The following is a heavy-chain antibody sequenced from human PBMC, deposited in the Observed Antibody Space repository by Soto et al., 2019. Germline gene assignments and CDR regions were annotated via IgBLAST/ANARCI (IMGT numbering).Heavy chain of an antibody. Sequence: GGSLRLSCAASGFTVSSNYMSWVRQAPGKGLEWVSVIYSGGSTYYADSVKGRFTISRDNSKNTLYLQMNSLRAEDTAVYYCASLHVDTAMVPFDYWGQGTLVTVSS. CDR1: GFTVSSNY. CDR2: IYSGGST. J-gene: IGHJ4*02. CDR3: ASLHVDTAMVPFDY. V-gene: IGHV3-66*01. D-gene: IGHD5-18*01.